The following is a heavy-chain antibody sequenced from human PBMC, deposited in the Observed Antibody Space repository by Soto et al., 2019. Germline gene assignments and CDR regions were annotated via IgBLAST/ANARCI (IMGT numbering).Heavy chain of an antibody. CDR2: NYNSGTT. D-gene: IGHD3-10*01. CDR1: GDSISNGYYT. J-gene: IGHJ4*02. CDR3: ARGPSGDKVDY. V-gene: IGHV4-30-4*01. Sequence: QVQLQESGPGLVEPSQTLSLTCTVSGDSISNGYYTWSWIRQPPGKDLEWIGHNYNSGTTYSNPSLKSRVPISADTCKSQFSLKLSSVTAADTAVYYCARGPSGDKVDYWGQGTLVTVSS.